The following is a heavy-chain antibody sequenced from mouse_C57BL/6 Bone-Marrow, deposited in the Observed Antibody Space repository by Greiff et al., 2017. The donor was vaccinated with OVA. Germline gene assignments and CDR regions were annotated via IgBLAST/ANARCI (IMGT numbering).Heavy chain of an antibody. D-gene: IGHD1-1*02. CDR1: GYAFSSYW. V-gene: IGHV1-80*01. CDR3: ARRGGWCLRYWYFDV. Sequence: VQLVESGAELVKPGASVKISCKASGYAFSSYWMNWVKQRPGKGLEWIGQIYPGDGDTNYNGKFKGKATLTADTSSSTAYIQLSSLTSEESAVYFCARRGGWCLRYWYFDVWGTGTTVTVSA. CDR2: IYPGDGDT. J-gene: IGHJ1*03.